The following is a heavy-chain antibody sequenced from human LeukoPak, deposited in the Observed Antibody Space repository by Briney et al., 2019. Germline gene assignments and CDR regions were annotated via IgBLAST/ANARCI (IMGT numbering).Heavy chain of an antibody. J-gene: IGHJ2*01. CDR1: GESINSNNYY. D-gene: IGHD6-6*01. CDR2: IYTSGST. CDR3: ARDVIAARHGNWYFDL. Sequence: SETLSLTCTVSGESINSNNYYWSWIRQPAGKGLEWIGRIYTSGSTNYNPSLKSRVTISVDTSKNQFSLKLSSVTAADTAMYYCARDVIAARHGNWYFDLWGRGTLVTVSS. V-gene: IGHV4-61*02.